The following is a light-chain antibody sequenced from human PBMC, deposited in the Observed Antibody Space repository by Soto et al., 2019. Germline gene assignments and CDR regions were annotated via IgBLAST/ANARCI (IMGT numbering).Light chain of an antibody. CDR3: SSYAASNNFYFV. V-gene: IGLV2-8*01. CDR1: SSDVGGYNY. Sequence: QSVLTQPPSASGSPGQSVTISCTGTSSDVGGYNYVSWYQQYPGRAPKLMIYEVTKRPSGVPDRFSGSKSGNTAFLTVSGLQAEDEADYCCSSYAASNNFYFVFGGGTKVTVL. J-gene: IGLJ3*02. CDR2: EVT.